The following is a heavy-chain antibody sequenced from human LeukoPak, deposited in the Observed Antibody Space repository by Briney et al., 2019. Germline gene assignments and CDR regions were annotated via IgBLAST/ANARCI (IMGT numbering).Heavy chain of an antibody. D-gene: IGHD6-13*01. CDR3: ARGRQQLVRRDYMDV. CDR2: IIPIFGTA. J-gene: IGHJ6*03. V-gene: IGHV1-69*05. CDR1: GGTFSSYA. Sequence: GASVKVSCKASGGTFSSYAISWVRQAPGQGLEWMGGIIPIFGTANHAQKLQGRVTMTTDTSTSTAYMELRSLRSDDTAVYYCARGRQQLVRRDYMDVWGKGTTVTVSS.